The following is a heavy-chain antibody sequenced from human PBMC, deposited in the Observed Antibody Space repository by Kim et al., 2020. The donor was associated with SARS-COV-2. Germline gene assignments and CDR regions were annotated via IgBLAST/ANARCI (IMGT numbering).Heavy chain of an antibody. J-gene: IGHJ4*02. Sequence: SETLSLTCTVSGGSVSSGSYYWSWIRQPPGKGLEWIGYIYYSGSTNYNPSLKSRVTISVDTSKNQFSLKLSSVTAADTAVYYCARDLAGEYSGYYYFDYWGQGTLVTVSS. D-gene: IGHD5-12*01. V-gene: IGHV4-61*01. CDR3: ARDLAGEYSGYYYFDY. CDR1: GGSVSSGSYY. CDR2: IYYSGST.